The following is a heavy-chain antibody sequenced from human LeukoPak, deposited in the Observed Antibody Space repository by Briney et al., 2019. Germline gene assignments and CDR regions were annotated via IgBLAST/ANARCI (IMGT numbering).Heavy chain of an antibody. CDR3: ARVKGGIAAAGNYFDY. CDR2: VSYDGGSK. D-gene: IGHD6-13*01. J-gene: IGHJ4*02. V-gene: IGHV3-30*03. CDR1: GFTFSSYS. Sequence: PGGSLRLSCAASGFTFSSYSMNWVRQAPGKGLEWVALVSYDGGSKYYADSVKGRITISRDNSKNTLHLQMNSLRTEDTAVYYCARVKGGIAAAGNYFDYWGQGTLVTVSS.